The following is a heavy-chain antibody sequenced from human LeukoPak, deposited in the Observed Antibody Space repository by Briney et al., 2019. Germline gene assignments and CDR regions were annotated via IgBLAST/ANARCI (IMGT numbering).Heavy chain of an antibody. Sequence: SETLSLTCAVYGGSFSGYYWSWIRQPPGKGLEWIGEINHSGSTNYNPSLKSRVTISVDTSKNQFSLKLNSVTAADTAVYYCARDDYGDPFDSWGQGTLVTVSS. CDR2: INHSGST. CDR1: GGSFSGYY. J-gene: IGHJ4*02. CDR3: ARDDYGDPFDS. D-gene: IGHD4-17*01. V-gene: IGHV4-34*01.